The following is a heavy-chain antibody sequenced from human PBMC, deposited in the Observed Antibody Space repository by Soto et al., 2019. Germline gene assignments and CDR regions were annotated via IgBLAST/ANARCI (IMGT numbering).Heavy chain of an antibody. Sequence: QMQLVESGGDLVKPGGSLRLSCDASGFTFGDYYMSWIRQVPGQGLEWLAFISSSGSYTKYSDSMRGRLTVSRDNGQNSLYLQMNSLRVDDTGVYYCARLRVGVNWYFDLWGRGTMAPVSA. CDR1: GFTFGDYY. J-gene: IGHJ2*01. CDR2: ISSSGSYT. V-gene: IGHV3-11*06. CDR3: ARLRVGVNWYFDL. D-gene: IGHD1-26*01.